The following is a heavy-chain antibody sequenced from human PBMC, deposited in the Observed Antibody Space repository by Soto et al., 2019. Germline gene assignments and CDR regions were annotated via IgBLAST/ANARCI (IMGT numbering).Heavy chain of an antibody. J-gene: IGHJ4*02. V-gene: IGHV4-39*01. CDR2: IYYSGST. CDR3: ARHGEYCSGGSCFVWFDY. Sequence: QLQLQESGPGLVKPSETLSLTCTVSGGSISSSSYYWGWIRQPPGKGLEWIGSIYYSGSTYYNPSLKSRVTISVDTSKNQFSLKLSSVTAADTAVYYCARHGEYCSGGSCFVWFDYWGQGTLVTVSS. CDR1: GGSISSSSYY. D-gene: IGHD2-15*01.